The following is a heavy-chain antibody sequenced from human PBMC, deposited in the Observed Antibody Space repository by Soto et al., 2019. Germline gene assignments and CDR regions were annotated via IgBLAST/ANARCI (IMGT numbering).Heavy chain of an antibody. CDR3: APHVHCSGGSCHYDAFDI. J-gene: IGHJ3*02. CDR1: GFIFGNYM. D-gene: IGHD2-15*01. V-gene: IGHV3-23*01. CDR2: IRDGGEST. Sequence: EVQLLESGGGLVQPGESLRLSCAFSGFIFGNYMTTWVRQAPGKGLEWVSTIRDGGESTYYADSVKGRFTISRDNSKNTLYLQVDSLGVEDTAVYYCAPHVHCSGGSCHYDAFDIRGQGTMVTVSS.